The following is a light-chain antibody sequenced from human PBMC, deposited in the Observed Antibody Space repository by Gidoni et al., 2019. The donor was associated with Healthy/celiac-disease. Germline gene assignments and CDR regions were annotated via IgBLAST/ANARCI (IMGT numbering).Light chain of an antibody. CDR1: QSVSSN. V-gene: IGKV3-15*01. Sequence: EIVLTQSPATLSVSPGERATLSCRASQSVSSNLAWYQQKPGQAPRLLIYGASTRATGIPARFSGSGSGTEFTLTISSLQSEDFAVYYCQQYNNWPPKYTFGQGTTGDQT. J-gene: IGKJ2*01. CDR3: QQYNNWPPKYT. CDR2: GAS.